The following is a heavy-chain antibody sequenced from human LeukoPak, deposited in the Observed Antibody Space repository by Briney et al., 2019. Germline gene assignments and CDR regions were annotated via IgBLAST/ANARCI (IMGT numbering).Heavy chain of an antibody. CDR2: ISGSGGST. V-gene: IGHV3-23*01. Sequence: PGGSLRLSCAASGFTFSSYAMSWVRQAPGKGLEWVSAISGSGGSTYYADSVKGRFTISRDNSKNTLYLQMNSLRAEDTAVYYCAKYPASYYDSSGYRPKSYFDYWGQGTLVTVSS. J-gene: IGHJ4*02. CDR1: GFTFSSYA. D-gene: IGHD3-22*01. CDR3: AKYPASYYDSSGYRPKSYFDY.